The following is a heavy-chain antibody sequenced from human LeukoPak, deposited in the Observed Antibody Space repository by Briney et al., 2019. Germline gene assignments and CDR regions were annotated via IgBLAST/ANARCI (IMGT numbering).Heavy chain of an antibody. V-gene: IGHV3-7*01. J-gene: IGHJ4*02. CDR3: ARDYGDYGTYLDY. Sequence: GGSLRLSCAVSGFTFSSYWMSWVRQAPGKGPEWVANIKQDGSEKYYVDSVKGRFTISRDNAKNSLYLQMNSLRAEDTAVYYCARDYGDYGTYLDYWGQGTLVTVSS. D-gene: IGHD4-17*01. CDR1: GFTFSSYW. CDR2: IKQDGSEK.